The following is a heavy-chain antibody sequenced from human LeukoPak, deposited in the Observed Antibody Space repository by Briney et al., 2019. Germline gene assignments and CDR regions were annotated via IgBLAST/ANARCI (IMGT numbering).Heavy chain of an antibody. CDR3: ATGARGKN. J-gene: IGHJ4*02. CDR2: INQDGSEK. CDR1: GFTFTTHW. V-gene: IGHV3-7*01. Sequence: GGSLRLSCTASGFTFTTHWMIWVRQAPGKGLEWVAKINQDGSEKDYVDSVKGRFTISRDNAKNSVYVQMNSLRPEDTAVYYCATGARGKNWGQGTLVTVPS.